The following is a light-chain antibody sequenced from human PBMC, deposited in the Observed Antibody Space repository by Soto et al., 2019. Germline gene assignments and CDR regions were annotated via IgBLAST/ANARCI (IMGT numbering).Light chain of an antibody. Sequence: QSVLTQPASVSGSPGQSITISCTGTSSDVGFYNYVSWYQQQHPGKAPKLMIYEVDNRPSGVSIRFSGSKSGNTASLTISGLQAEDEADYYCSSYAHVSTYLSGNWTKVPVL. J-gene: IGLJ1*01. CDR2: EVD. V-gene: IGLV2-14*01. CDR3: SSYAHVSTYL. CDR1: SSDVGFYNY.